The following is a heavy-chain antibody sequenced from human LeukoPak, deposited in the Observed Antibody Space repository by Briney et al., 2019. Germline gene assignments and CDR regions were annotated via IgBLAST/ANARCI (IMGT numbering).Heavy chain of an antibody. CDR1: GGSIINYY. V-gene: IGHV4-59*01. Sequence: SETLSLTCTVSGGSIINYYWSWIRQSPGKGLEWIGHIFYTGSTNYNPSLKSRVFISVDTSKNQFSLQLNSVTAADTAVYYCARVGDWNDLVYWGQGTLVTVST. J-gene: IGHJ4*02. CDR2: IFYTGST. D-gene: IGHD1-1*01. CDR3: ARVGDWNDLVY.